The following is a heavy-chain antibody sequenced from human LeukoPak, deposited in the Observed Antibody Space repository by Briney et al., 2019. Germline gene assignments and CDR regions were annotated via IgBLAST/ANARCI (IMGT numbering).Heavy chain of an antibody. CDR2: IRPEGTTT. Sequence: GGSLRLSCAASGFTFSTYWMHWVRQAPGKGLVWVARIRPEGTTTAYADSVKGRITISRDNAKTTPFLQMNSLSAEDTAVYYCARDLDWRLFDYWGQGTLVTVSS. J-gene: IGHJ4*02. D-gene: IGHD3-9*01. CDR3: ARDLDWRLFDY. V-gene: IGHV3-74*03. CDR1: GFTFSTYW.